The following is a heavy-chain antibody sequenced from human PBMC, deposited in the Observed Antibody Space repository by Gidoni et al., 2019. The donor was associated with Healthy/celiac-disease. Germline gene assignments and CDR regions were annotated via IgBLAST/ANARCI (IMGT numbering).Heavy chain of an antibody. D-gene: IGHD3-3*01. J-gene: IGHJ4*02. V-gene: IGHV3-30*18. CDR2: ISYDGSNK. CDR3: AKDRPHYDFFAPLDY. CDR1: GFTFSSYG. Sequence: QVQLVESGGGVVQPGRSLRLSCAASGFTFSSYGMHWVRQAPGKGLEWVAVISYDGSNKYYADSVKGRFTISRDNSKNTLYLQMNSLRAEDTAVYYCAKDRPHYDFFAPLDYWGQGTLVTVSS.